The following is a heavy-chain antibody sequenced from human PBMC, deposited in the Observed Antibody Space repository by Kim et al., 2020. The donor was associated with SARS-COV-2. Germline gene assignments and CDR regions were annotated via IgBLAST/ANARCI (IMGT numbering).Heavy chain of an antibody. D-gene: IGHD6-13*01. J-gene: IGHJ4*02. Sequence: NPSLKRRGTISVDTSKNQFSLKLSSVTAADTAVYYCARSRYSSSWYYFDYWGQGTLVTVSS. CDR3: ARSRYSSSWYYFDY. V-gene: IGHV4-39*01.